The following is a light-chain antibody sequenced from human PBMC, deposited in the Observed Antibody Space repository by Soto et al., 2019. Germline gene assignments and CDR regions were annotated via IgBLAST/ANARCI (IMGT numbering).Light chain of an antibody. CDR2: DAS. CDR3: QQYNNWPLT. Sequence: ETVVTQAPATLSVSPGDRATLSCSTRQSVSFNLAWYQQKPGQGPRLLIYDASTRATGIPARFSGSASGTEFTLSISSMLSEDCAVYYCQQYNNWPLTFGGGTKVEMK. CDR1: QSVSFN. V-gene: IGKV3D-15*01. J-gene: IGKJ4*02.